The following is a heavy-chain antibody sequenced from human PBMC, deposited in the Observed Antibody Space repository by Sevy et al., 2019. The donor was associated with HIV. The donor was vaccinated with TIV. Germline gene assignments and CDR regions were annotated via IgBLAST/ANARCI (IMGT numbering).Heavy chain of an antibody. D-gene: IGHD6-6*01. J-gene: IGHJ6*02. CDR2: INPNSGGT. CDR1: GYTFTGYY. V-gene: IGHV1-2*06. Sequence: ASVKVSCKASGYTFTGYYMHWVRQAPGQGLAWMGRINPNSGGTNYAQKFQGRVTMTRDTSISTAYMELSRLRSDDTAVYYCARWARFSGSSSYHYYYGMDVWGQGTTVTVSS. CDR3: ARWARFSGSSSYHYYYGMDV.